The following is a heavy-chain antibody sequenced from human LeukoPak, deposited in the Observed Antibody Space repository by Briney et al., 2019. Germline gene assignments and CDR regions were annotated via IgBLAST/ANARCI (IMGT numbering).Heavy chain of an antibody. V-gene: IGHV3-21*01. CDR2: ISSSSSYI. Sequence: PGGSLRLSCAASGFTFSSYSMNWVRQAPGKGLEWVSSISSSSSYIYYADSVKGRFTISRDNAKNSLYLQMNSLRAEDTAVYYCARAVERYDFWSGYYWVYYLDYWGQGTLVTVSS. J-gene: IGHJ4*02. D-gene: IGHD3-3*01. CDR1: GFTFSSYS. CDR3: ARAVERYDFWSGYYWVYYLDY.